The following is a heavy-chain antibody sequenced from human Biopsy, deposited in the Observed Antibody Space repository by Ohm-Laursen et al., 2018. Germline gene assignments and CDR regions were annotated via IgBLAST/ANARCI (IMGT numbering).Heavy chain of an antibody. CDR1: GCSVTNDYY. V-gene: IGHV4-38-2*01. Sequence: SETLSLTCAVSGCSVTNDYYWGWIRQPPGKGLEWIGNIYYDGITYYNPSLKSRVAMSVDTSKNQFSLRLTSVTAADTAVYYCARVAGGYAYYYGMDVWGQGTTVIVSS. CDR3: ARVAGGYAYYYGMDV. D-gene: IGHD5-12*01. CDR2: IYYDGIT. J-gene: IGHJ6*02.